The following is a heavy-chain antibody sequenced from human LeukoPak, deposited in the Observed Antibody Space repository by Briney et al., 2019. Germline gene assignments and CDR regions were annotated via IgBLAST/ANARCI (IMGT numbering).Heavy chain of an antibody. J-gene: IGHJ4*02. V-gene: IGHV1-18*01. CDR2: ISAYNGNT. Sequence: ASVKVSCEASGYTFTSYGISWVRQAPGQGREWMGWISAYNGNTNYAQKLQGRVTMTTDTSTSTAYMELRSLRSDDTAVYYCERDGRPDGSGYDWDYWGQGSLVTVSS. D-gene: IGHD5-12*01. CDR3: ERDGRPDGSGYDWDY. CDR1: GYTFTSYG.